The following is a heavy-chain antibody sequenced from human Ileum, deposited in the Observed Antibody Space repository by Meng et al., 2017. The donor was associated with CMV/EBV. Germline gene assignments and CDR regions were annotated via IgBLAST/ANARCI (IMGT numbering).Heavy chain of an antibody. CDR1: GFTFSNAW. CDR2: IKTKTDFGTI. Sequence: GESLKISRAASGFTFSNAWMTWVRQAPGKGLVWVGRIKTKTDFGTIDYATAVEGRFTISRDEAKNTLYVEMSSLKTEDTAVYYCTTARSYGSSDYWGQGTLVTVSS. J-gene: IGHJ4*02. D-gene: IGHD6-6*01. V-gene: IGHV3-15*01. CDR3: TTARSYGSSDY.